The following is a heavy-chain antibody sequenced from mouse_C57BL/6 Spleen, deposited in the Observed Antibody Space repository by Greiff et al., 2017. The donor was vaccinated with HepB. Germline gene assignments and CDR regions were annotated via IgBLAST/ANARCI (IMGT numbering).Heavy chain of an antibody. CDR2: IYPGDGDT. V-gene: IGHV1-82*01. Sequence: QVQLKESGPELVKPGASVKISCKASGYAFSSSWMNWVKQRPGKGLEWIGRIYPGDGDTNYNGKFKGKATLTADKSSSTAYMQLSSLTSEDSAVYFCARDEGNSFDYWGQGTTLTVSS. CDR1: GYAFSSSW. J-gene: IGHJ2*01. D-gene: IGHD2-1*01. CDR3: ARDEGNSFDY.